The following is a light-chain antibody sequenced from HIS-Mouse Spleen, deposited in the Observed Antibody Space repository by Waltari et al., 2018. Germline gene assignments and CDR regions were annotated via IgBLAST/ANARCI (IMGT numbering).Light chain of an antibody. CDR3: QQYNSYSLYT. Sequence: DIQMTQSPSTLSASVGDRVTITCRASQSISSWLVWYQQKPGKAPKLLIYKASSLESGVPSTFSGSGAGTEFTLTISSLQPDDFATYFCQQYNSYSLYTFGQGTKLEIK. CDR2: KAS. V-gene: IGKV1-5*03. CDR1: QSISSW. J-gene: IGKJ2*01.